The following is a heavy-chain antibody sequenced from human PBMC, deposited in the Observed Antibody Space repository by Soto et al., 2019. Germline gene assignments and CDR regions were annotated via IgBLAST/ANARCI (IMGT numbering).Heavy chain of an antibody. CDR3: ARAPRLKYSSSGDFDY. D-gene: IGHD6-13*01. V-gene: IGHV1-69*13. Sequence: SVKVSCKASGGTFSSYAISWVRQAPGQGLEWMGGIIPIFGTANYAQKFQGRVTITADESTSTAYMELSSLRSEDTAVYYCARAPRLKYSSSGDFDYWGQGTLVTVSS. J-gene: IGHJ4*02. CDR1: GGTFSSYA. CDR2: IIPIFGTA.